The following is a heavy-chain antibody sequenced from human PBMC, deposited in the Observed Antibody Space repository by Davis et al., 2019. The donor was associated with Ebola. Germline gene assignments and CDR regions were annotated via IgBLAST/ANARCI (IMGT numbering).Heavy chain of an antibody. CDR3: ARSITMMGGGYYGMDV. Sequence: ASVKVSCKASGYTFTGYYMHWVRQAPGQGLEWMGRINPNSGGTNYAQKFQGRVTMTRDTSINTAYMELNRLRSDDTAVYYCARSITMMGGGYYGMDVWGQGTTVTVSS. CDR1: GYTFTGYY. J-gene: IGHJ6*02. D-gene: IGHD3-22*01. V-gene: IGHV1-2*06. CDR2: INPNSGGT.